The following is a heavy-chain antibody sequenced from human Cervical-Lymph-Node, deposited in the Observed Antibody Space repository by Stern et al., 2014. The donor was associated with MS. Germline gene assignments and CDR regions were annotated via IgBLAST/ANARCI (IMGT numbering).Heavy chain of an antibody. V-gene: IGHV3-11*01. CDR3: ARGLASTSSPVFDY. CDR2: ISKSSGAI. CDR1: GFTFSDHY. J-gene: IGHJ4*02. D-gene: IGHD6-6*01. Sequence: QVQLLESGGGRVKPGGSLRLSCAASGFTFSDHYMSWIRQAPGKGLEWVSYISKSSGAIYYADSVKGRFTISRDNVKNSLYLQMNSLRDEDTAVYYCARGLASTSSPVFDYWGQGTLVTVSS.